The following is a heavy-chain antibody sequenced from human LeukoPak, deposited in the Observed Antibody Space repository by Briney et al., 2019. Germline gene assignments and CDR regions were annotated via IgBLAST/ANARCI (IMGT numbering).Heavy chain of an antibody. J-gene: IGHJ6*03. CDR1: GYTFTSYG. V-gene: IGHV1-18*01. D-gene: IGHD2-2*01. Sequence: ASVKVSCKASGYTFTSYGISWVRQAPGQGLEWMGWISAYNGNTNYAQKLQGRVTMTTDTSTSTAYMELRSLRSDDTAVYYCARDAQHYGSSTSCYGPRAGADYYYYYMDVWGKGTTVTVSS. CDR3: ARDAQHYGSSTSCYGPRAGADYYYYYMDV. CDR2: ISAYNGNT.